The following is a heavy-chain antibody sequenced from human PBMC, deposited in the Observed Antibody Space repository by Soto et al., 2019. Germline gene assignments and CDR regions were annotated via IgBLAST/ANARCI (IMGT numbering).Heavy chain of an antibody. Sequence: QVQLVQSGAEVKKPGASVKVSCKASEYTFTSYAMHWVRQAPGQRLEWMGWINAGNGNTKYSQKFQGRVTITRDTSASTAYMELSSLRSEDTAVYYCARGLGLYYFDYWGQGTLVTVSS. D-gene: IGHD1-26*01. CDR1: EYTFTSYA. V-gene: IGHV1-3*01. CDR3: ARGLGLYYFDY. J-gene: IGHJ4*02. CDR2: INAGNGNT.